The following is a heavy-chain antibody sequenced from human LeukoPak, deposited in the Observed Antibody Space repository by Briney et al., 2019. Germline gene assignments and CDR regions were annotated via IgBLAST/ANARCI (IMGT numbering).Heavy chain of an antibody. D-gene: IGHD4-11*01. J-gene: IGHJ4*02. CDR2: ISGSGTST. CDR1: GFTFSSYA. Sequence: GGSLRLSCAASGFTFSSYAMCWVRQAPGKGLEWVSAISGSGTSTYYADSVKGRFSISRDNSKDTLFLQVNSLRAEDTAVYYCARRTTIARYYFDYWGQGTLVSVSS. CDR3: ARRTTIARYYFDY. V-gene: IGHV3-23*01.